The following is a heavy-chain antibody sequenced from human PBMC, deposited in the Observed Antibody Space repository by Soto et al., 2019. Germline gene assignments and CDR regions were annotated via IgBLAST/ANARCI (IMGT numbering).Heavy chain of an antibody. CDR3: ARDGGDYCGERWFDP. CDR2: ISIDGSTT. D-gene: IGHD2-21*02. V-gene: IGHV3-74*01. J-gene: IGHJ5*02. Sequence: GGSLRLSCTASGFTFTNYWMHWVRQAPGKGLVWVSRISIDGSTTTYADSVKGRFTISRDNAKNTLYLQMNSLRAEDTALYYCARDGGDYCGERWFDPWGQGTLVTVSS. CDR1: GFTFTNYW.